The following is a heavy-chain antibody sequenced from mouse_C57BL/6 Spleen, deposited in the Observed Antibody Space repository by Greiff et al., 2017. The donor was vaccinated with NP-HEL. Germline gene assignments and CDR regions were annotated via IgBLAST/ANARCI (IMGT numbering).Heavy chain of an antibody. Sequence: VQRVESGAELVRPGTSVKVSCKASGYAFTNYLIEWVKQRPGQGLEWIGVINPGSGGTNYNEKFKGKATLTADKSSSTAYMQLSSLTSEDSAVYFCALYSNSYFDYWGQGTTLTVSS. CDR3: ALYSNSYFDY. CDR2: INPGSGGT. D-gene: IGHD2-5*01. J-gene: IGHJ2*01. CDR1: GYAFTNYL. V-gene: IGHV1-54*01.